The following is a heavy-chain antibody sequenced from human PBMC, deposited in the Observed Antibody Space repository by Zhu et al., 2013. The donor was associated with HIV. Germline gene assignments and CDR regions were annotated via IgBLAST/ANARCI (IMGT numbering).Heavy chain of an antibody. Sequence: QVQLVQSGAEVKKPGSSVKVSCKLSGGTFSNYAISWVRQAPGQGLQWMGGIIPIFGTIHYAQPFEDRVTITADELRNTAYMEVKGLRSEDTAVYYCARDGEQYNMDNWFDFWGQGTLVTVSS. CDR2: IIPIFGTI. CDR1: GGTFSNYA. V-gene: IGHV1-69*01. CDR3: ARDGEQYNMDNWFDF. D-gene: IGHD3-10*01. J-gene: IGHJ5*01.